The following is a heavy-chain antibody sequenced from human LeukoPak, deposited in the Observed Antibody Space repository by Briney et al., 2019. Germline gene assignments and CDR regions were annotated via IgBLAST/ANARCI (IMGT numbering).Heavy chain of an antibody. V-gene: IGHV3-21*01. J-gene: IGHJ4*02. CDR2: VSSSNGYI. Sequence: PGGSLRLSCAASGFTFSSYEMNWVRQAPGKGLEWVSSVSSSNGYIFYADSVKGRFTISRDNAKNSLYLQMNSLRAEDTAVYYCARDDRNTAVAGYGVDYWGQGTLVTVSS. CDR1: GFTFSSYE. CDR3: ARDDRNTAVAGYGVDY. D-gene: IGHD6-19*01.